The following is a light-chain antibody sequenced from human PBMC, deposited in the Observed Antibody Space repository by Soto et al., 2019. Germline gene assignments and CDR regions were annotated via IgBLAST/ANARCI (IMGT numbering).Light chain of an antibody. J-gene: IGKJ5*01. CDR3: QQTYSTLSIT. V-gene: IGKV1-39*01. CDR1: ESIARH. CDR2: AAS. Sequence: DLQMTQSPSSLSASVGDRVTITCRASESIARHLNWYQQKPGKAPKLLIYAASSLQNGVPSRFRGGGSWTDFTLSISNLQPEDFATYYCQQTYSTLSITFGQGTRLEIK.